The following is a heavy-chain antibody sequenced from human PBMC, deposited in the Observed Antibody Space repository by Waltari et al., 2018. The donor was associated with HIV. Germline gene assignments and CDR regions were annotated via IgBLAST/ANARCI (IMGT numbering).Heavy chain of an antibody. CDR3: AREEGAVADWTLYFDY. V-gene: IGHV6-1*01. CDR1: GDRVPRNSPA. J-gene: IGHJ4*02. D-gene: IGHD6-19*01. CDR2: TYYRSKWYN. Sequence: QVQLQQTGPGLVQPSQTLSLTCAISGDRVPRNSPAWNWIRQSPSKGLEWLGRTYYRSKWYNDYAVSVKSRITINPDTSKNQFSLQLNSVTPEDTAVYYCAREEGAVADWTLYFDYWGQGTLVTVSS.